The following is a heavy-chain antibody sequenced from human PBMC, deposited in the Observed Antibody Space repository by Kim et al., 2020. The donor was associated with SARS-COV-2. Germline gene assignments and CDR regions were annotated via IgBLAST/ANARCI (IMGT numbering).Heavy chain of an antibody. J-gene: IGHJ6*02. V-gene: IGHV1-3*01. CDR3: ARDREWEPSYYGMDV. Sequence: ASVKVSCKASGYTFTSYAMHWVRQAPGQRLEWMGWINAGNGNTKYSQKFQGRVTITRDTSASTAYMELSSLRSEDTAVYYCARDREWEPSYYGMDVWGQGTTVTVSS. CDR2: INAGNGNT. CDR1: GYTFTSYA. D-gene: IGHD1-26*01.